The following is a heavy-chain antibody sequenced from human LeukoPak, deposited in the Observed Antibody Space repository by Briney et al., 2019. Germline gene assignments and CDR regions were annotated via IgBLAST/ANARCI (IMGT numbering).Heavy chain of an antibody. J-gene: IGHJ4*02. Sequence: SVKVSCKASGGTFSSYAISWVRQAPGQGLEWMGGIIPIFGAANYAQKFQGRVTITADESTSTAYMELSSLRSEDTAVYYCAREPHSSSWYNYFDYWGQGTLVTVSS. CDR2: IIPIFGAA. V-gene: IGHV1-69*13. CDR3: AREPHSSSWYNYFDY. CDR1: GGTFSSYA. D-gene: IGHD6-13*01.